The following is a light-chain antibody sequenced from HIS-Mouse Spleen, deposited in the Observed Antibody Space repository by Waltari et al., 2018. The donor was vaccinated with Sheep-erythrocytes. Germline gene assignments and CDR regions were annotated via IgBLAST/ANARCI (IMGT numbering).Light chain of an antibody. Sequence: SYVLTQPPSVSVAPGQTARITCGGTNIGSKSVHWYQQKPGQAPVLVVYDDSDRPSGIPERFSGSNSGNTATLTISRVEAGDEADYYCQVWDSSSDLGVFGGGTKLTVL. CDR2: DDS. J-gene: IGLJ3*02. V-gene: IGLV3-21*02. CDR3: QVWDSSSDLGV. CDR1: NIGSKS.